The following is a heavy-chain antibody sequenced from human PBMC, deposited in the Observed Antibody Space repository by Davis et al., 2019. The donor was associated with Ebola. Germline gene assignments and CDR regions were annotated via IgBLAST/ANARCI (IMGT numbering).Heavy chain of an antibody. D-gene: IGHD2-21*02. CDR2: IYYSGST. V-gene: IGHV4-59*08. Sequence: SETLSLTCTVSGGSISSYYWSWIRQPPGKGLEWLGYIYYSGSTNYNPSLKSRVTISVDTSKNQFSLKLSSVTAADTAVYYCASSYCGGDCSHFDYWGQGTLVTVSS. CDR1: GGSISSYY. J-gene: IGHJ4*02. CDR3: ASSYCGGDCSHFDY.